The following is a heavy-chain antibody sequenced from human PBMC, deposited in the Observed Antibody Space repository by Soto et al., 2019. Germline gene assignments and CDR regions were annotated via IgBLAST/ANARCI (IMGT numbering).Heavy chain of an antibody. CDR1: GYTFTSYA. J-gene: IGHJ4*02. CDR2: INAGNGNT. V-gene: IGHV1-3*01. Sequence: ASVKVSCKASGYTFTSYAMHWVRQAPGQRLEWMGWINAGNGNTKYSQKFQGRVTITRDTSASTAYMELSSLRSEDTAVYYCARVPYNWNYGYYFDYWGQGTLVTVSS. D-gene: IGHD1-7*01. CDR3: ARVPYNWNYGYYFDY.